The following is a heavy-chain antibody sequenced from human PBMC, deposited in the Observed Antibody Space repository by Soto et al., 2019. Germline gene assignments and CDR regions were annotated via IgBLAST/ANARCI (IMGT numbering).Heavy chain of an antibody. V-gene: IGHV4-34*01. D-gene: IGHD1-26*01. CDR1: GGSFSGYY. CDR2: INHSGST. J-gene: IGHJ2*01. CDR3: ARDGAPYSGSYSGWYFDL. Sequence: QVQLQQWGTGLLKPSETLSLTCAVYGGSFSGYYWNWIRQPPGKGLEWIGEINHSGSTNYNPSLRSRITISIDPSKNQFSLNLSSGTAADTAVYYCARDGAPYSGSYSGWYFDLWGRGTLVTVSS.